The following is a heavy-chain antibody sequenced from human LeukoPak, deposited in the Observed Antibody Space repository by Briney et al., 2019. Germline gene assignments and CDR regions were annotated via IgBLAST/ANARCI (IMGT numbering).Heavy chain of an antibody. D-gene: IGHD6-6*01. CDR2: IYYSGST. Sequence: SQTLSLTCTVSGGSISSGGYYWSWIRQHPGKGLEWTGYIYYSGSTYYNPSLKSRVTISVDTSKNQFSLKLSSVTAADTAVYYCARYSSSDYYYYYMDVWGKGTTVTVSS. J-gene: IGHJ6*03. V-gene: IGHV4-31*03. CDR3: ARYSSSDYYYYYMDV. CDR1: GGSISSGGYY.